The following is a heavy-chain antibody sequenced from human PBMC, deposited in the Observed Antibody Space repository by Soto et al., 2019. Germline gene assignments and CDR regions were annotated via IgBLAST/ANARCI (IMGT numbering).Heavy chain of an antibody. D-gene: IGHD3-22*01. CDR3: ARDRVESGYPEFFQH. J-gene: IGHJ1*01. CDR2: IYSGGST. Sequence: EVQLVESGGGLIQPGGSLRLSCAACGITVSSNYMSWVRQAPGKGLEWVSGIYSGGSTYYADSVKGRFTISRDNSKNTRYLQMNSLRAEDTAVYYCARDRVESGYPEFFQHWGQGTLVTVSS. CDR1: GITVSSNY. V-gene: IGHV3-53*01.